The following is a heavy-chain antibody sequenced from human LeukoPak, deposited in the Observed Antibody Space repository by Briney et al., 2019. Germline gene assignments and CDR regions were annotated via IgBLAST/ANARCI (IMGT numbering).Heavy chain of an antibody. D-gene: IGHD3-10*01. CDR3: VNYGWGRPA. J-gene: IGHJ4*02. CDR2: IKSDRSDT. V-gene: IGHV3-74*03. CDR1: GFTFSSYS. Sequence: GGSLRLSCAASGFTFSSYSMNWVRQAPGKGLVWVSRIKSDRSDTTYADSVKGRFTISRDNAKNMLYLQMNSLRAEDTAVYYCVNYGWGRPAWGQGTLVTVSS.